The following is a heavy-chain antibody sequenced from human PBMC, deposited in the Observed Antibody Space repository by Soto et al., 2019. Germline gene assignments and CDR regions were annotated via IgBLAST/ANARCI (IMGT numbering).Heavy chain of an antibody. J-gene: IGHJ5*02. Sequence: EVQLVESGGGLVQRGGSLKLACAASGFTFSDSAMHWVRQASGKGLEWVGRIKTKPNNYATAYGASVQGRFTISRDDSKSTAYLQMNSLKTEDTALYYCTRSPDAECGAGSCRNWFDPCGQGILVTVSS. CDR2: IKTKPNNYAT. CDR1: GFTFSDSA. V-gene: IGHV3-73*01. CDR3: TRSPDAECGAGSCRNWFDP. D-gene: IGHD2-15*01.